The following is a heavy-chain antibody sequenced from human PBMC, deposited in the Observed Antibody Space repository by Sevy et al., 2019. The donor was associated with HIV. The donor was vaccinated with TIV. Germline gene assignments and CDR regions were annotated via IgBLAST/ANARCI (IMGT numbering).Heavy chain of an antibody. CDR3: AGDWFGGYCSSTSCSPNWFDP. Sequence: GGSLRLSCAASGFTFSDYYMSWIRQAPGKGLEWVSYISSSSSYTNYADSVKGRFTISRDNAKNSLYLQMNSLRAEDTAGYYCAGDWFGGYCSSTSCSPNWFDPWGQGTLVTVSS. D-gene: IGHD2-2*01. CDR2: ISSSSSYT. J-gene: IGHJ5*02. V-gene: IGHV3-11*05. CDR1: GFTFSDYY.